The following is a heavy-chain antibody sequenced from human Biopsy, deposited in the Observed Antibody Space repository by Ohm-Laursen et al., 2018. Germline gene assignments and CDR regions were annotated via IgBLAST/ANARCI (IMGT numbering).Heavy chain of an antibody. V-gene: IGHV4-59*12. CDR1: GGPIDSYY. CDR2: IYFTRRT. D-gene: IGHD5-24*01. Sequence: SETLSLTCTVSGGPIDSYYWSWIRQPPGKALEWIGYIYFTRRTSYNPSLKSRVTMSVNTPKKQFSLRLSSVTAADTAVYYCASAGYNPDWNFDLWGRGTRVTVSS. J-gene: IGHJ2*01. CDR3: ASAGYNPDWNFDL.